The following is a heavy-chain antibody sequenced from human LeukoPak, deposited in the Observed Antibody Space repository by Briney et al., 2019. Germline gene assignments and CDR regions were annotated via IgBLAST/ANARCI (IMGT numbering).Heavy chain of an antibody. CDR2: INSGSTYT. V-gene: IGHV3-21*01. CDR1: GFTFSTST. Sequence: GGSLTLSCAASGFTFSTSTINWVRHAPGKGLEWLSYINSGSTYTYYADSVKGRFTISRDDAKNSLYLQMNSLRAEDTAVYYCARGLCGGDCYDYWGQGTLVTVSS. D-gene: IGHD2-21*02. J-gene: IGHJ4*02. CDR3: ARGLCGGDCYDY.